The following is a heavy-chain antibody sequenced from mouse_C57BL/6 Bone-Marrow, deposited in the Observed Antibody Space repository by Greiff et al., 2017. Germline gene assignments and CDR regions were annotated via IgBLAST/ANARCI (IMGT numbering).Heavy chain of an antibody. V-gene: IGHV5-4*01. CDR2: ISHGGSYT. J-gene: IGHJ2*01. Sequence: DVHLVESGGGLVKPGGSLKLSCAASGFTFSSYAMSWVRQTPEKRPEWVATISHGGSYTYYPDNVKGRFTIARDNAKNNLYLQMSKLKSEDPAVYYCAREGRRKDFGGWGQGATLTV. CDR3: AREGRRKDFGG. CDR1: GFTFSSYA.